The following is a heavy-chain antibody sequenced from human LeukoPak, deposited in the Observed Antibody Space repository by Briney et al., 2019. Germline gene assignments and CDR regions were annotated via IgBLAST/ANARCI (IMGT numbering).Heavy chain of an antibody. V-gene: IGHV1-8*01. Sequence: GASVKVSCKASGYTFTSYDISWVRQATGQGLEWMGWMNPNSGNAGYAQRFQSRVTMTRNNSISTAYMELTSLRSEDTAVYYCGRPLQRGSWTQRALDYWGQGTLVTVSS. CDR1: GYTFTSYD. D-gene: IGHD3-10*01. J-gene: IGHJ4*02. CDR2: MNPNSGNA. CDR3: GRPLQRGSWTQRALDY.